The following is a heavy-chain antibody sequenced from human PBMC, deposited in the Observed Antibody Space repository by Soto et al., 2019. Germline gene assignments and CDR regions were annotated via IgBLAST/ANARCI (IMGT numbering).Heavy chain of an antibody. D-gene: IGHD2-21*02. Sequence: AAVKVSCKASGGTFSSYAISWVRQAPGQGLEWMGGIIPIFGTANYAQKFQGRVTITADESTSTAYMELSSLRSEDTAVYYCAREGLYCGGDCYYYYGMDVLGQGTTVTVSS. J-gene: IGHJ6*02. CDR2: IIPIFGTA. CDR1: GGTFSSYA. V-gene: IGHV1-69*13. CDR3: AREGLYCGGDCYYYYGMDV.